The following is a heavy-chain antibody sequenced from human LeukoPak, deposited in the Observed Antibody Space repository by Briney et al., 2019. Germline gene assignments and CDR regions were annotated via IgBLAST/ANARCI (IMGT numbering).Heavy chain of an antibody. CDR3: ARGGDGSGWSYYYYYMVV. Sequence: PGASVTLSCKASGYTLTSYGMSWVRQAPGQGLEWMGWISAYNGNTNYAQKLQGRVTIITDTSTSTAYMELRSLRSDDTAVYYCARGGDGSGWSYYYYYMVVWGEGTTVTVSS. CDR1: GYTLTSYG. V-gene: IGHV1-18*01. CDR2: ISAYNGNT. D-gene: IGHD6-19*01. J-gene: IGHJ6*03.